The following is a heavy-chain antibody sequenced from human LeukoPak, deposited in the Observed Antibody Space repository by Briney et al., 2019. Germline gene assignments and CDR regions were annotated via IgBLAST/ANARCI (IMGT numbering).Heavy chain of an antibody. CDR3: ARVHWGNYYLNAFDI. CDR2: TWYDGSNK. CDR1: GFTFSSYG. D-gene: IGHD3-10*01. V-gene: IGHV3-33*01. Sequence: PGRSLRLSRAASGFTFSSYGMHWVRQAPGKGLEWVAVTWYDGSNKYYADSVKGRFTISRDNPKNTLHLQMNNLRVEDTAVYYCARVHWGNYYLNAFDIWGQGTMVTVSS. J-gene: IGHJ3*02.